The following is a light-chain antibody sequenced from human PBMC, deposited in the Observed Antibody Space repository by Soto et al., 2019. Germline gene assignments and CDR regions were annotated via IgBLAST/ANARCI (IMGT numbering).Light chain of an antibody. CDR3: QQYNKCALT. V-gene: IGKV3-15*01. CDR2: AVS. CDR1: QSVSSN. Sequence: EIVMTQSPGTLSASPGERATLSCRASQSVSSNLTWYQQKPGQAPRILIYAVSTRATGIPARFSGSGSGTEFTLTISSLQSEDFAVYYCQQYNKCALTFGQGTTVEIK. J-gene: IGKJ1*01.